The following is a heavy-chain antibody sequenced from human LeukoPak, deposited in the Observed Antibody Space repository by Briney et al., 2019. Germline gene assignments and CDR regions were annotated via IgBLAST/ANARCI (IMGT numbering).Heavy chain of an antibody. CDR1: GGSISSYY. D-gene: IGHD6-25*01. CDR2: IYYSGST. Sequence: SETLSLTCTVSGGSISSYYWSWIRQPPGKGLEWIGYIYYSGSTNYNPSLKSRVSISVDTSKNQFSLKLSSVTAAGTAVYYCARGRAATLFDYWGQGTLVTVSS. CDR3: ARGRAATLFDY. J-gene: IGHJ4*02. V-gene: IGHV4-59*01.